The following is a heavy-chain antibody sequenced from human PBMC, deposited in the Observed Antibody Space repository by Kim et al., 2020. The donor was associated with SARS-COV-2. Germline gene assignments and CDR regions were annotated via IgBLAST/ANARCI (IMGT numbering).Heavy chain of an antibody. Sequence: ASVKVSCKASGYTFTSYAMNWVRQSSGQGLEWMGWINTNTRNPTYAQGFTGRFVFSLDTSVSTAYLQISSLKAEDTAVYYCARDFPYYYDSSAVPYFDYWGQGTLVPVSS. CDR2: INTNTRNP. V-gene: IGHV7-4-1*02. J-gene: IGHJ4*02. CDR1: GYTFTSYA. D-gene: IGHD3-22*01. CDR3: ARDFPYYYDSSAVPYFDY.